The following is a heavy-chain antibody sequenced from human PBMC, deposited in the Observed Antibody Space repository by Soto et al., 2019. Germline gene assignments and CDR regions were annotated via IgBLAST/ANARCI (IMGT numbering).Heavy chain of an antibody. CDR1: GFTFSSYS. V-gene: IGHV3-48*02. CDR3: ASDFSSSWPFDC. J-gene: IGHJ4*02. Sequence: GGSLRLSCAASGFTFSSYSMNWVRQAPGKGLEWVSYISFTGSTIYYADSVKGRFTISRDIVKNSLYLQMNSLRDEDTAVYYCASDFSSSWPFDCWGQGTLVTVSS. CDR2: ISFTGSTI. D-gene: IGHD6-13*01.